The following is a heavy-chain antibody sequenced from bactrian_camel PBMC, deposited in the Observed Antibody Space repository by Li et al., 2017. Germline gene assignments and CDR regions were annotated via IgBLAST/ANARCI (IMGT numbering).Heavy chain of an antibody. CDR3: AGKRWAYSGGYNY. V-gene: IGHV3S1*01. Sequence: VQLVESGGGSVQAGGSLRLSCAVSGLTHTRQCLGWFRQAPGKEREEVATIYISDDSRFIPDSVKGRFTISRDNAKNTVSLEINSLKSEDMALYYCAGKRWAYSGGYNYWGQGTQVTVS. CDR2: IYISDDSR. CDR1: GLTHTRQC. J-gene: IGHJ4*01. D-gene: IGHD2*01.